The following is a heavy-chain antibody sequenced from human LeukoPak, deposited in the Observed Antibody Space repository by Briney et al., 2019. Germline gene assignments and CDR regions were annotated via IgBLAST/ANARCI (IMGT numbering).Heavy chain of an antibody. CDR3: ARDIELLYFDY. J-gene: IGHJ4*02. D-gene: IGHD1-26*01. CDR2: IYYSGST. CDR1: GGSISSYY. Sequence: SETLSLTCTVSGGSISSYYWGWIRQPPGKGLEWIGSIYYSGSTYYNPSLKSRVTISVDTSKNQFSLKLSSVTAADTAVYYCARDIELLYFDYWGQGTLVTVSS. V-gene: IGHV4-39*07.